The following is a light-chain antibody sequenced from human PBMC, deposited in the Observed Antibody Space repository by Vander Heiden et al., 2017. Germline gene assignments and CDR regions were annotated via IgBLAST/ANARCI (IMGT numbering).Light chain of an antibody. Sequence: SYELTQPPSLSVSPRQPARITCSGHAFPKQYAYWYQQKTGQAPMLVIYKDSERPSGIPERFSGSSSGTTVTLTISGVQAEDEADYYCQSADSSGPYVIFGGGTKLTVL. CDR2: KDS. J-gene: IGLJ2*01. V-gene: IGLV3-25*03. CDR3: QSADSSGPYVI. CDR1: AFPKQY.